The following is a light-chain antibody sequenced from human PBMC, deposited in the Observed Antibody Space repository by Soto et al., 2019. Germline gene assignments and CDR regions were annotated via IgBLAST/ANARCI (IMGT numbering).Light chain of an antibody. J-gene: IGKJ4*01. CDR3: QQLNSYST. CDR1: QVISSY. CDR2: AAS. Sequence: DIQLTQSPSFLSASVGDRVTITCRASQVISSYVAWYQQKPGKAPKLLIYAASTLQSGVPSRFSGSGSGTEFTHTISSLEPEDFATYYCQQLNSYSTFGGGTRVEIK. V-gene: IGKV1-9*01.